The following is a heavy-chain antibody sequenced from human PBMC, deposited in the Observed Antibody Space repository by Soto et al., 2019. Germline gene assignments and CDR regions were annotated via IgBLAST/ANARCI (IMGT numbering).Heavy chain of an antibody. J-gene: IGHJ5*02. Sequence: QVQLMQSGAEVKKPGASVKVSCKASGYTFTTYDINWVRQAPGQGIEWMGWINPNRTNTGYAEKYRCHFTITMDTSILTAYLELCSVRYGETAAFYCLCGGCFSHDRVIISAGTLGFGPWGQGTLFTVST. V-gene: IGHV1-8*01. CDR1: GYTFTTYD. CDR2: INPNRTNT. D-gene: IGHD6-13*01. CDR3: LCGGCFSHDRVIISAGTLGFGP.